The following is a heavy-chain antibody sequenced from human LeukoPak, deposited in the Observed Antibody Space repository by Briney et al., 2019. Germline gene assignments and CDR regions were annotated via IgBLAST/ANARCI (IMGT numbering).Heavy chain of an antibody. CDR2: IYYSGST. Sequence: SETLSLTCTVSGGSISSSSYYWGWIRQPPGKGLEWIGSIYYSGSTYYNPSLKSRVTISVDTSKNQFSLKLSSVTAADTAVYYCARDNTGAFDIWGQGTMVTVSS. V-gene: IGHV4-39*07. J-gene: IGHJ3*02. CDR1: GGSISSSSYY. D-gene: IGHD2/OR15-2a*01. CDR3: ARDNTGAFDI.